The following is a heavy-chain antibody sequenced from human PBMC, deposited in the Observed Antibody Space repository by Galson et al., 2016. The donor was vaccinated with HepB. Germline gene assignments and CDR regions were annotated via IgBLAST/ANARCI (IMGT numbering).Heavy chain of an antibody. CDR2: ISGSGGST. V-gene: IGHV3-23*01. CDR1: GFTFINYA. Sequence: SLRLSCAASGFTFINYAMTWVRQAPGKGLEWVSSISGSGGSTYYADSVKGRFTISRDNSKHTLYLQMNSLRAEDTALYFCAKCRSSDSTSCPNYWGQGTLVTVSS. J-gene: IGHJ4*02. D-gene: IGHD2-2*01. CDR3: AKCRSSDSTSCPNY.